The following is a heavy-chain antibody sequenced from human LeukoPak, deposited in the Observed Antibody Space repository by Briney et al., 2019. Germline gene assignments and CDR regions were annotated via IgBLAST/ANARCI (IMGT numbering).Heavy chain of an antibody. J-gene: IGHJ4*02. D-gene: IGHD3-10*01. CDR1: GYTLTELS. CDR3: ATEVYYYGSGSYLY. Sequence: ASVKVSCKVSGYTLTELSMHWVRQAPGKGLEWMGGFDPEDGETIYAQKFQGRVTMTEDTSTATAYMELSSLRSEDTAVYYCATEVYYYGSGSYLYWGQGTLVTVSS. CDR2: FDPEDGET. V-gene: IGHV1-24*01.